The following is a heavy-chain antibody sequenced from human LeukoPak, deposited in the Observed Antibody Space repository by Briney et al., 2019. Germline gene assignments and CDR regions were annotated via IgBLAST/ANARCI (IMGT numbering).Heavy chain of an antibody. J-gene: IGHJ5*02. D-gene: IGHD6-6*01. CDR1: GFTFSNYG. Sequence: GGSLRLSCAASGFTFSNYGMDWVRQAPGKGLEWVAIILFDVTNTYYAASVTGPFTLSRHPAKHSLYLQMNSLRAEDPAVYYCARAEQLPFAPWGQGTPVTVSS. V-gene: IGHV3-33*05. CDR2: ILFDVTNT. CDR3: ARAEQLPFAP.